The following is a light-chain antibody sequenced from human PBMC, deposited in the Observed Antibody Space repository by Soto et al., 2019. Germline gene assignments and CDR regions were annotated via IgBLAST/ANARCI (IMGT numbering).Light chain of an antibody. CDR2: DAS. V-gene: IGKV3-11*01. CDR3: QQRHLWPIT. Sequence: EIVLTQSPATLALSRGERATLSCRASQSVSSYLAWYQQKPGQVPRLVIYDASNRATGIPARFSGSGSGTDFTLTISSLEPEDFAVYHCQQRHLWPITFGQGTRLEI. J-gene: IGKJ5*01. CDR1: QSVSSY.